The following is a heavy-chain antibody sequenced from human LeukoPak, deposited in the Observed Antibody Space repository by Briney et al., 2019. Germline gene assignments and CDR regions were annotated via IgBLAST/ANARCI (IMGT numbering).Heavy chain of an antibody. V-gene: IGHV4-59*08. CDR2: IYYSGST. J-gene: IGHJ4*02. CDR3: ARHYGNSPFFDY. CDR1: GGSISSYY. D-gene: IGHD4-23*01. Sequence: PSETLSLTCTVSGGSISSYYWSWIRQPPGKGPEWIGYIYYSGSTNYNPSLKSRVTISVDTSKNQFSLKLSSVTAADTAVYYCARHYGNSPFFDYWGQGTLVTVSS.